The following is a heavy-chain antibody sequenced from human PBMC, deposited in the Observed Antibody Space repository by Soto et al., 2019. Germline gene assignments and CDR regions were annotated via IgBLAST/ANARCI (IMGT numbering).Heavy chain of an antibody. CDR1: GDSVSSNGAC. D-gene: IGHD2-15*01. CDR2: IYYRSKWFH. Sequence: SQTLSLTCVLSGDSVSSNGACWNWIRQSPSRGLQWLGRIYYRSKWFHDYAASVESRMAINPDTSRSQFSLQLNYVTPEDTAVYYCARVHCSAGTCLDGLDFWGQGTTVTVSS. V-gene: IGHV6-1*01. J-gene: IGHJ6*02. CDR3: ARVHCSAGTCLDGLDF.